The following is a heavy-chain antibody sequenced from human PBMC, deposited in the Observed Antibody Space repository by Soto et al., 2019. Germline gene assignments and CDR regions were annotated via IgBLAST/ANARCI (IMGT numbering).Heavy chain of an antibody. CDR2: IYYSGST. CDR3: ARPQAGADYYWGLDV. V-gene: IGHV4-39*07. Sequence: SETLSLTCTVSGGSISSSSYYWGWIRQPPGKGLEWIGSIYYSGSTYYNPSLKSRVTISVDTSTNQFSLKLSSVTAADTAIYYCARPQAGADYYWGLDVWGKGTRVTVSS. CDR1: GGSISSSSYY. J-gene: IGHJ6*04.